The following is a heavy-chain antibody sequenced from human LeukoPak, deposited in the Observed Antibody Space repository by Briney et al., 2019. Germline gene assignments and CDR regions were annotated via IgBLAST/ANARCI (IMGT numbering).Heavy chain of an antibody. CDR1: GFTFSSHG. CDR2: ISYDGSNK. J-gene: IGHJ4*02. D-gene: IGHD3-22*01. Sequence: GGSLRLSCAASGFTFSSHGMHWVRQAPGKGLEWVAVISYDGSNKYYADSAKGRFTISRDNAKNTLYLQMNSLRAEDTAVYYCARDRRYYDNTGYYNYYFDYWGQGTLVTVSS. V-gene: IGHV3-30*03. CDR3: ARDRRYYDNTGYYNYYFDY.